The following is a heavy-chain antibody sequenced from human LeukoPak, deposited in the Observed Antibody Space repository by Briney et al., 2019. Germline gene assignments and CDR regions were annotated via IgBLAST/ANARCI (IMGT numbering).Heavy chain of an antibody. CDR2: IYYSGST. V-gene: IGHV4-59*01. D-gene: IGHD2-2*02. J-gene: IGHJ6*03. Sequence: SETLSLTCTVSGSSISSYYWSWIRQPPGKGLEWIGYIYYSGSTNYNPSLKSRVTISVDTSKNQFSLKLSSVTAADTAVYYCARTGYCSSASCYTASRPYYYYYMDVWGKGTTVTVSS. CDR3: ARTGYCSSASCYTASRPYYYYYMDV. CDR1: GSSISSYY.